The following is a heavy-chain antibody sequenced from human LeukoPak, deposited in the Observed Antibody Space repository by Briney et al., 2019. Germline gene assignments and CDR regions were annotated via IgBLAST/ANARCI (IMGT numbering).Heavy chain of an antibody. D-gene: IGHD2-2*01. CDR1: GYTFTDYY. Sequence: ASVKVSCKASGYTFTDYYMHWVRQAPGQGLEWMGWINPKSGGRSYAQRFQGRVTMTRDKSISTAYMELSRLRSDDTAVYYCATGERLVPAAMWFDYWGQGTLVTVSS. CDR2: INPKSGGR. CDR3: ATGERLVPAAMWFDY. V-gene: IGHV1-2*02. J-gene: IGHJ4*02.